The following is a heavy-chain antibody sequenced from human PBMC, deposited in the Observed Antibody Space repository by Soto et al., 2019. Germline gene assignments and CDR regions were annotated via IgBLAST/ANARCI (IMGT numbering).Heavy chain of an antibody. CDR3: VRQRLVVSPLDQ. Sequence: EVHLVQSGGGLVQPGGSLKLSCAASGFIFSGSAMHWVRQASGKGLEWVGRIGRKANNYATEYAASVEGRFNISRDESSTTTFLIMNRLKSKDTAVYFCVRQRLVVSPLDQWGQGPLVTVSS. J-gene: IGHJ4*02. CDR2: IGRKANNYAT. V-gene: IGHV3-73*02. CDR1: GFIFSGSA. D-gene: IGHD6-19*01.